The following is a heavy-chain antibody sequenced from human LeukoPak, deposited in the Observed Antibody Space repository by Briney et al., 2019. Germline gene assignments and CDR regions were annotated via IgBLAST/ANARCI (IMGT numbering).Heavy chain of an antibody. CDR1: GFMFNNYW. Sequence: PGRSLRLSCVVSGFMFNNYWMSWVREAPGKGLEWVATIRQDGSDKYFIDSVRGRFTISRDNAENSLYLQMNSLRAEDTAVYYCARDKGFGGSSFDYWGQGTLVTVSS. V-gene: IGHV3-7*01. D-gene: IGHD3-10*01. J-gene: IGHJ4*02. CDR2: IRQDGSDK. CDR3: ARDKGFGGSSFDY.